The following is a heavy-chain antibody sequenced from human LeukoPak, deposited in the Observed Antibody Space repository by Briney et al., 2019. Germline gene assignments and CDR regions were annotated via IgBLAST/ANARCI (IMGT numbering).Heavy chain of an antibody. CDR2: ISSSSSYI. J-gene: IGHJ4*02. CDR3: ARDPTDSGSYLAL. V-gene: IGHV3-21*01. D-gene: IGHD1-26*01. Sequence: PGGSLRLSCAASGFTFSSYSMNWVRQAPGKGLEWVSSISSSSSYIYYADSVKGRFTISRDNAKNSLYLQMNSLRAEDTAVYYCARDPTDSGSYLALWGQGTLVTVSS. CDR1: GFTFSSYS.